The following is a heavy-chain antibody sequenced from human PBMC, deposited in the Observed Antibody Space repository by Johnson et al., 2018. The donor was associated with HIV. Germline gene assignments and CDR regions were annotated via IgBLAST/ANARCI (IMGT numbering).Heavy chain of an antibody. CDR3: ARDHGIVYADAFDI. D-gene: IGHD1-26*01. J-gene: IGHJ3*02. CDR1: GFTVSSNY. V-gene: IGHV3-66*02. CDR2: IFSVGSA. Sequence: MLLVESGGGLVQPGGSLRLSCAASGFTVSSNYMSWVRQAPGKGLEWVSVIFSVGSAYYADSVKGRFIISRDNSKNTLYLQMNSLRAEDTAVYYCARDHGIVYADAFDIWGQGTMVTVSS.